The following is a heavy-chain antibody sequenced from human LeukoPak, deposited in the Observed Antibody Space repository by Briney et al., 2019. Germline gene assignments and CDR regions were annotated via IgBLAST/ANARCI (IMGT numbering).Heavy chain of an antibody. CDR3: ATIYSSSYDWRNY. D-gene: IGHD6-6*01. CDR2: FDPEDGET. V-gene: IGHV1-24*01. CDR1: GYTLTELS. Sequence: ASVKVSCKVSGYTLTELSMHWVRQAPGKGLEWMGGFDPEDGETIYAQKFQGRVTVTEDTSTDTAYMELSSLRSEDTAVYYCATIYSSSYDWRNYWGQGTLVTVSS. J-gene: IGHJ4*02.